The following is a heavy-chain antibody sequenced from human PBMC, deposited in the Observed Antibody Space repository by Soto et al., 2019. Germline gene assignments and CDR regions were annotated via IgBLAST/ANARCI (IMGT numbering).Heavy chain of an antibody. J-gene: IGHJ3*02. CDR1: GFTFGDYA. V-gene: IGHV3-49*04. D-gene: IGHD6-6*01. CDR2: IRSKAYGGTT. Sequence: SLRLSCTASGFTFGDYAMSWVRQAPGKGLEWVGFIRSKAYGGTTEYAASVKGRFTISRDDSKSIAYLQMNSLKTEDTAVYYCTRGSEYSSSPGTFDIWGQGTMVTVSS. CDR3: TRGSEYSSSPGTFDI.